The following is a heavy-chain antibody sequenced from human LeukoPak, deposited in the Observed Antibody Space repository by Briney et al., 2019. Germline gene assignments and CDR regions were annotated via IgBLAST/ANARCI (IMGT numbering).Heavy chain of an antibody. J-gene: IGHJ6*02. V-gene: IGHV3-66*01. D-gene: IGHD3-9*01. Sequence: GGSLRLSYAASGFTFTNYWMGWVRQAPGKGLEWVSVIYSGGSTYYADSVKGRFTISRDNAKNTLYLQMNTLRVEDTAVYYCTRDLMDYDVSTGLHHYYMDVWGQGTTVTVSS. CDR3: TRDLMDYDVSTGLHHYYMDV. CDR2: IYSGGST. CDR1: GFTFTNYW.